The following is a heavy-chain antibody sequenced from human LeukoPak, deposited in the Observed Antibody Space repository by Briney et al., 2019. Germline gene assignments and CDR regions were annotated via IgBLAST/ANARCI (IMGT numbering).Heavy chain of an antibody. D-gene: IGHD5-12*01. V-gene: IGHV4-59*01. CDR3: AREDSGYDYSPFDY. J-gene: IGHJ4*02. CDR2: IYYTGST. CDR1: GGSISNYY. Sequence: SETLSLTCTVSGGSISNYYWGWIRQPPGKGLEWIGYIYYTGSTCYNPSLKSRVIMSVDTSQNQFSLKLRSVTAADTAVYYCAREDSGYDYSPFDYWGQGILVTVSS.